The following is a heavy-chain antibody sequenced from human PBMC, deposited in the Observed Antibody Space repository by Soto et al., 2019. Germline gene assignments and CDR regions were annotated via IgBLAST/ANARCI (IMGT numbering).Heavy chain of an antibody. Sequence: SETLSLTCTASGGSISSGNYYWSWIRQPPGKGLEWIGFISYSGSTYYSTSLKSRVTISADTSKNQFSLKLNSVTAADTAVYYCARGRREQPWLGCFDPWGQGSLVTVSS. D-gene: IGHD5-18*01. J-gene: IGHJ5*02. CDR1: GGSISSGNYY. CDR2: ISYSGST. V-gene: IGHV4-30-4*01. CDR3: ARGRREQPWLGCFDP.